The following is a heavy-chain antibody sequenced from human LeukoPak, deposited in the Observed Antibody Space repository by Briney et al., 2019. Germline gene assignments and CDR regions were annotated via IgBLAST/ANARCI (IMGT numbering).Heavy chain of an antibody. CDR2: FDPEDGET. Sequence: ASVKVSCKVSGYTLTELSMHWVRQAPGKGLEWMGGFDPEDGETIYAQKFQGRVTMTEDTSTDTAYMELSSLRSEDTAVYYCATTPPWRYCSSTSCKGFDYWGQGTLATVSS. CDR3: ATTPPWRYCSSTSCKGFDY. D-gene: IGHD2-2*01. V-gene: IGHV1-24*01. CDR1: GYTLTELS. J-gene: IGHJ4*02.